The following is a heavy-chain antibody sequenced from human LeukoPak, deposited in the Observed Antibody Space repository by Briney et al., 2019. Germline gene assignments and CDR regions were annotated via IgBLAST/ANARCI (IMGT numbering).Heavy chain of an antibody. Sequence: SGPTLVKPTQTLTLPCTFSGFSISTSGVGVGWLRQAPGKALEWLAVVYWNDDKRHSPSLTSRLSITKDTSRNQVVLTMTNMDPVDTATYYCAHSPVWGSVAGAADYWGQGTLVTVSS. D-gene: IGHD3-16*01. CDR1: GFSISTSGVG. CDR3: AHSPVWGSVAGAADY. V-gene: IGHV2-5*01. CDR2: VYWNDDK. J-gene: IGHJ4*02.